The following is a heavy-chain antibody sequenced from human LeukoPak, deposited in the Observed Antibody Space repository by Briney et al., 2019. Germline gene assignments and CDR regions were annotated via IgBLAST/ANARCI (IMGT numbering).Heavy chain of an antibody. Sequence: GGSLRLSCAASGFTFSTYWMAWVRQAPGKGLEWVANIKGDESARHQADSVKGRFTISRDNAKSSVYLQMRSLRVEDTAVYYCAKEVVVSLDYWGRGTLVTVSS. CDR2: IKGDESAR. J-gene: IGHJ4*02. V-gene: IGHV3-7*01. CDR3: AKEVVVSLDY. CDR1: GFTFSTYW.